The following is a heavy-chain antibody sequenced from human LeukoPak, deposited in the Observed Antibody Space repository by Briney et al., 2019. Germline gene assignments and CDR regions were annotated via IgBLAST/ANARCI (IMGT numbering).Heavy chain of an antibody. CDR1: GYTLTELS. J-gene: IGHJ4*02. CDR3: AIGPYCSSTSRYQFDY. V-gene: IGHV1-24*01. CDR2: FDPEDGET. D-gene: IGHD2-2*01. Sequence: ASVKVSCKVSGYTLTELSMHWVRQAPGKGLEWMGGFDPEDGETIYAQKFQGRVTMTEDTSTDTAYMELSSLRSEDTAVYYCAIGPYCSSTSRYQFDYWGQGTLVTVSS.